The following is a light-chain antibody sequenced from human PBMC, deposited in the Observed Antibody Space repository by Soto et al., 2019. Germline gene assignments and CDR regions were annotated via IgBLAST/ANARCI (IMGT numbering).Light chain of an antibody. Sequence: NVLTQSPGTLSLSPGERATLSCRASQSISRTYLAWYQQKPGQAPRLLIYGASSRATGIPDRFSGSGSGTDFTLTISRLEPEDFAVYYCQQRSNWPGTFGQGTKVDIK. CDR1: QSISRTY. J-gene: IGKJ1*01. V-gene: IGKV3D-20*02. CDR3: QQRSNWPGT. CDR2: GAS.